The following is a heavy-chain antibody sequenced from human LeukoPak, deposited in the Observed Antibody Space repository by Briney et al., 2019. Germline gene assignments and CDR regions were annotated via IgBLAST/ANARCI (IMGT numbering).Heavy chain of an antibody. J-gene: IGHJ3*02. CDR1: GFTFSDYY. Sequence: KAGGSLRLSCATSGFTFSDYYMSWIRQAPGKGLEWVSYISSSGSTIYYADSVKGRFTISRDNAKNSLYLQMNSLRAEDTAVYYCARADGYNYDAFDIWGQGTMVTVSS. CDR2: ISSSGSTI. D-gene: IGHD5-24*01. V-gene: IGHV3-11*04. CDR3: ARADGYNYDAFDI.